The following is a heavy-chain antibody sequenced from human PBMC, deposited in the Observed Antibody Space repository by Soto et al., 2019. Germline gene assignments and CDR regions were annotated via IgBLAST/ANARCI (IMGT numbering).Heavy chain of an antibody. V-gene: IGHV3-23*01. J-gene: IGHJ4*02. Sequence: PGGSLRLSCAASGFTFSSYAMGWVRQAPGKGLEWVSAISGSGGSTYYADSVKGRFTISRDNSKNTLYLQMNSLRAEDTAVYYCANRRWRPYGTFDYWGQGTLVTVSS. CDR1: GFTFSSYA. CDR2: ISGSGGST. D-gene: IGHD1-1*01. CDR3: ANRRWRPYGTFDY.